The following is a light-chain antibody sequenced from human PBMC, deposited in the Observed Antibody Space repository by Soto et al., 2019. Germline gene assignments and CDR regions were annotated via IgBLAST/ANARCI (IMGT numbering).Light chain of an antibody. V-gene: IGLV2-14*01. CDR3: TSYTSSSTLL. J-gene: IGLJ1*01. CDR2: EVS. Sequence: QSLLTQPASVSGSPGQSITISCTGTSSDVGGYNFVSWYQHHPGKAPKLMIYEVSSRPSGVSNRFSGSKSGNTASLTISGLQAEDESDYYCTSYTSSSTLLFGTGTKVTVL. CDR1: SSDVGGYNF.